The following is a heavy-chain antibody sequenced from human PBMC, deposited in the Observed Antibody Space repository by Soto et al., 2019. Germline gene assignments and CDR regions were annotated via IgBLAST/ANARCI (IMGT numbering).Heavy chain of an antibody. J-gene: IGHJ4*02. CDR2: IYYSGST. V-gene: IGHV4-31*03. CDR1: GGSISSGGYY. Sequence: SETLSLTCTVSGGSISSGGYYWSWIRQHPGKGLEWIGYIYYSGSTYYNPSLKSRVTISVDTSKNQFSLKLSSVTAADTAVYYCAGRIAAAGYYFDYWGQGTLVTVSS. D-gene: IGHD6-13*01. CDR3: AGRIAAAGYYFDY.